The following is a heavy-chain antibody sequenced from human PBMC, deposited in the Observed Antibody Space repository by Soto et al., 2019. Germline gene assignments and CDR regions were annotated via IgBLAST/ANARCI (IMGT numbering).Heavy chain of an antibody. D-gene: IGHD3-22*01. CDR3: AKDQVPVYYYDSRCTFDY. CDR1: GFTFSNYA. Sequence: EVHLLESGGGLVQPGGSLRLSCAASGFTFSNYAMNWVRPAPGKGLEWVSGISGGGDSTYYADSVKGRFIISRDNSKNTLFLQVNTLRAEDTAVYYCAKDQVPVYYYDSRCTFDYWGQGTLVTVSS. CDR2: ISGGGDST. V-gene: IGHV3-23*01. J-gene: IGHJ4*02.